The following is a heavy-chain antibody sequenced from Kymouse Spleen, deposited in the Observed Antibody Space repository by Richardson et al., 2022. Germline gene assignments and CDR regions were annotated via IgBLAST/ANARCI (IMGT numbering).Heavy chain of an antibody. V-gene: IGHV3-30*18. D-gene: IGHD3-9*01. J-gene: IGHJ3*02. CDR1: GFTFSSYG. Sequence: QVQLVESGGGVVQPGRSLRLSCAASGFTFSSYGMHWVRQAPGKGLEWVAVISYDGSNKYYADSVKGRFTISRDNSKNTLYLQMNSLRAEDTAVYYCAKGAYYDILTGYSPDAFDIWGQGTMVTVSS. CDR2: ISYDGSNK. CDR3: AKGAYYDILTGYSPDAFDI.